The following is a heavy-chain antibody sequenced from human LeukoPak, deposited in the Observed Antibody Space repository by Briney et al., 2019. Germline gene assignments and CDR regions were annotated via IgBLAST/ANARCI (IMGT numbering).Heavy chain of an antibody. Sequence: PSETLSLTCAVYGGSFSGYYWSWIRQPPGKGLEWIGEINHSRSTNYNPSLKSRVTISVDTSRNQFCLKLSSVTAADTAVYYCARTSLGGGFDYWGQGTLVTVSS. V-gene: IGHV4-34*01. J-gene: IGHJ4*02. CDR2: INHSRST. CDR1: GGSFSGYY. CDR3: ARTSLGGGFDY. D-gene: IGHD2-15*01.